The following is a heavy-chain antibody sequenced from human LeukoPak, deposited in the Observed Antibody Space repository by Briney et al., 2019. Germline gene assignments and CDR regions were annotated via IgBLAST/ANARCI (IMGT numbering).Heavy chain of an antibody. CDR1: GSPFDDYA. V-gene: IGHV3-9*01. J-gene: IGHJ4*02. CDR3: VKDFGQTTAAIAY. Sequence: GGSLRLSCAASGSPFDDYAMHWVRQAPGKGLEWVSGIRWSSDSVGYADSVRGRFTISRDKAKNSLYPQMNSLRAEDTALYYCVKDFGQTTAAIAYWGQGTLVTVSS. CDR2: IRWSSDSV. D-gene: IGHD2-2*01.